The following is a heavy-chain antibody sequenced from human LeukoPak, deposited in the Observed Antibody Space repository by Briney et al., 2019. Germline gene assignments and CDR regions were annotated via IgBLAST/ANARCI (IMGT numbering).Heavy chain of an antibody. CDR1: GYTFTGYY. J-gene: IGHJ5*02. Sequence: ASVKVSCKASGYTFTGYYVHWLRQAPGQGLEWMGRISPNSGGTNYAQKFQGRVTMTRDTSISTAYMELSRLKSDDTAVYYCARVGVDLWFDPWGQGTLVTVSS. D-gene: IGHD3/OR15-3a*01. V-gene: IGHV1-2*06. CDR3: ARVGVDLWFDP. CDR2: ISPNSGGT.